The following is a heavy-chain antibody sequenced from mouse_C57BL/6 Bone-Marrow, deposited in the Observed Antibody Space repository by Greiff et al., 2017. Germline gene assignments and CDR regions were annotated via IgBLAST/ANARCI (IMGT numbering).Heavy chain of an antibody. J-gene: IGHJ2*01. CDR3: TFITTNFDY. V-gene: IGHV14-4*01. CDR2: VEPENGDT. D-gene: IGHD1-1*01. CDR1: GFNIKDDY. Sequence: VQLQQSGAELVRPGASVKLSCTASGFNIKDDYMHWVKQRPEQGLEWIGWVEPENGDTEYASKFQGTATITADTSSNTAYLQLSSLTSEDTAVYYSTFITTNFDYWGQGTTLTVSS.